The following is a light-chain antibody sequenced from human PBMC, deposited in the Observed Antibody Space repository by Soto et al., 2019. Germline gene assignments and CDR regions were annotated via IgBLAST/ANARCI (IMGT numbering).Light chain of an antibody. CDR2: LGS. CDR3: MQALQTRVIT. V-gene: IGKV2-28*01. CDR1: QSLLHSNGYNY. J-gene: IGKJ5*01. Sequence: DIVMTQSPLSLPVTPGEPASISCRSSQSLLHSNGYNYLDWYLQKPGQSPQLLIYLGSNRASGVPDRFSGSGSGTDFTLKISRVEAEDVGVYYCMQALQTRVITFGQGTRLEIK.